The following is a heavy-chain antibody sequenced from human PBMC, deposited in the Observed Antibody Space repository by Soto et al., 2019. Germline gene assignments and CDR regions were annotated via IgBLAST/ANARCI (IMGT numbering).Heavy chain of an antibody. D-gene: IGHD6-13*01. V-gene: IGHV1-3*01. J-gene: IGHJ6*02. CDR3: ARDWSIAAAGSDYYYGMDV. CDR2: INAGNGNT. Sequence: QVQLVQSGAEVKKPGASVKVSCKASGYTFTSYAMHWVRQAPGQRLEWMGWINAGNGNTKYSQKFQGRVTMTRDTSASTAYMELSSLRSEDTDVYYCARDWSIAAAGSDYYYGMDVWGQGPTVTVSS. CDR1: GYTFTSYA.